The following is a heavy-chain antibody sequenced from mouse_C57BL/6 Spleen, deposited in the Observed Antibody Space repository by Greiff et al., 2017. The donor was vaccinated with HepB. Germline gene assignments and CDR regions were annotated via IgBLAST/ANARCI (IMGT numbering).Heavy chain of an antibody. V-gene: IGHV1-82*01. CDR2: IYPGDGDT. CDR3: ARDYGSSSLAY. D-gene: IGHD1-1*01. Sequence: VQLQESGPELVKPGASVKISCKASGYAFSSSWMNWVKQRPGKGLEWIGRIYPGDGDTNYNGTFKGKATLTADKSSSTAYMQLSSLTSEGSAVYFCARDYGSSSLAYWGQRTLVTVSA. J-gene: IGHJ3*01. CDR1: GYAFSSSW.